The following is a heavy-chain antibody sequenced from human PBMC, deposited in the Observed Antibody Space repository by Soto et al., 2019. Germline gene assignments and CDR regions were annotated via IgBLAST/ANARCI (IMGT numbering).Heavy chain of an antibody. CDR1: GFPFNNYG. J-gene: IGHJ4*02. V-gene: IGHV3-21*01. Sequence: GGSLRLSCTVSGFPFNNYGINWVRQAPGKGLEWVSSVSKSDYTYYSDSVKGRFTISRDNAKNSVSLQMNTLRVEDTAVYYCAREDSIIIPAVSDFWGQGTLVTVSS. CDR3: AREDSIIIPAVSDF. D-gene: IGHD2-2*01. CDR2: VSKSDYT.